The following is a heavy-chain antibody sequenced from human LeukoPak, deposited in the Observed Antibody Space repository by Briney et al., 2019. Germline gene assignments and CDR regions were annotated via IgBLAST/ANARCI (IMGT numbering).Heavy chain of an antibody. CDR3: AELGITMIGGV. J-gene: IGHJ6*03. Sequence: PGGSLRLSCGASGFTFDDYWMSWVRQAPGQGLEWVANINQDGSEKYYLDSAKGRFTISRDNVRNSLYLQMNSLRAEDTAVYYCAELGITMIGGVWGKGTTVTISS. V-gene: IGHV3-7*01. CDR1: GFTFDDYW. CDR2: INQDGSEK. D-gene: IGHD3-10*02.